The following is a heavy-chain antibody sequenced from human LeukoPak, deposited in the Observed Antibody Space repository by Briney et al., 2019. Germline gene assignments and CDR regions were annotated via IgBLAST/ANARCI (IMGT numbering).Heavy chain of an antibody. CDR3: ARDAPQVPAAGVLAS. V-gene: IGHV3-53*01. D-gene: IGHD6-13*01. CDR1: GFTVSDNY. CDR2: MYSRGDT. Sequence: GGSLRLSCAASGFTVSDNYMSWVRQAPGKGLEWVSVMYSRGDTYYANSVKGRFTFSRDISKNTLYLQMNGLRTEDTAMYYCARDAPQVPAAGVLASWGQGTLVIVSS. J-gene: IGHJ5*02.